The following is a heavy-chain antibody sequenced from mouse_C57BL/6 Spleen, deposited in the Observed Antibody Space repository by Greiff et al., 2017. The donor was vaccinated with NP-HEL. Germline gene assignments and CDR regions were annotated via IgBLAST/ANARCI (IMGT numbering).Heavy chain of an antibody. CDR3: ARGSNQGYFDV. J-gene: IGHJ1*03. CDR2: IDPSDSET. Sequence: QVQLQQSGAELVRPGSSVKLSCKASGYTFTSYWMHWVKQRPIQGLEWIGNIDPSDSETHYNQKFKDKATLTVDKSSSTAYMQLSSLTSEDSAVYYCARGSNQGYFDVWGTGTTVTVSS. D-gene: IGHD2-5*01. CDR1: GYTFTSYW. V-gene: IGHV1-52*01.